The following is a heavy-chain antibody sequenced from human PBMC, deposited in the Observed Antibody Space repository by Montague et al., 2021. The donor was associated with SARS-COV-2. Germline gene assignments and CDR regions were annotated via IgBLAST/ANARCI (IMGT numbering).Heavy chain of an antibody. D-gene: IGHD3-10*01. CDR3: ARQLRVRRTWQVGDYNHYGMDV. J-gene: IGHJ6*02. CDR2: IYYSGST. CDR1: GGCINEYY. Sequence: SETLSLTCSVSGGCINEYYWSWIRQSPGKRLEWIGYIYYSGSTXXXPSXXXRVTISVDTSRNQFSLRLASVTAADTAVYYCARQLRVRRTWQVGDYNHYGMDVWGQGTTVSVSS. V-gene: IGHV4-59*08.